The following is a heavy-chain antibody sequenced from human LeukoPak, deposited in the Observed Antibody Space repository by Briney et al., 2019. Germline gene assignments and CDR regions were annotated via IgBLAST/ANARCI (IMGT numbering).Heavy chain of an antibody. J-gene: IGHJ4*02. CDR1: GFTFSSYW. CDR3: AREGPLRYFDWLLPLFDY. Sequence: PGGSLRLSCEASGFTFSSYWMSWVRQAPGKGLEWVANVKQDGSEKYYVDSVKGRFTISRDNAENSLYLQMNSLRAEDTAVYYCAREGPLRYFDWLLPLFDYWGQGTLVTVSS. D-gene: IGHD3-9*01. CDR2: VKQDGSEK. V-gene: IGHV3-7*01.